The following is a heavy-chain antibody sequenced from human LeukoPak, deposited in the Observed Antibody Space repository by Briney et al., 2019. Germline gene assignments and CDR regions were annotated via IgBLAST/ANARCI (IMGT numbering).Heavy chain of an antibody. Sequence: PAGSPRLSCAASGFTFSSYGMHWVRQAPGKGLEWVAFIRYDGSNKYYADSVKGRFTISRDNSKNTLYLQMNSLRAEDTAVYYCAKDREYYGSGSLDPWGQGTLVTVSS. CDR3: AKDREYYGSGSLDP. CDR1: GFTFSSYG. V-gene: IGHV3-30*02. D-gene: IGHD3-10*01. CDR2: IRYDGSNK. J-gene: IGHJ5*02.